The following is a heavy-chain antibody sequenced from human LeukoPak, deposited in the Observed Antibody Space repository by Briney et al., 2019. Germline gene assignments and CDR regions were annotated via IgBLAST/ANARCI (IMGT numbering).Heavy chain of an antibody. CDR2: ISGSGSST. D-gene: IGHD4-23*01. J-gene: IGHJ4*02. Sequence: GGSLRLSCAASGFTFSSYGMSWVRQAPGKGLEWVSAISGSGSSTYYAASVKGRFTISRDNAKNSLYLQMNSLRAEDTAVYYCARDRRDYGGNPWFDYWGQGTLVTVSS. CDR1: GFTFSSYG. CDR3: ARDRRDYGGNPWFDY. V-gene: IGHV3-23*01.